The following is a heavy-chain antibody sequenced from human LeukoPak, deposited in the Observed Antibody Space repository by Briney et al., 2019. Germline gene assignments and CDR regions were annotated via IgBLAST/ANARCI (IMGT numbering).Heavy chain of an antibody. CDR2: IKPDGNEK. CDR3: SGRDSSRSPRSY. V-gene: IGHV3-7*01. CDR1: GLTFTDFW. J-gene: IGHJ4*02. Sequence: PGGSLRLSCAACGLTFTDFWMNWVRLAPGRGLEWLANIKPDGNEKYYVDSVKGRFAISRDNAKNEVYLEMNSLRAEDTGVYYCSGRDSSRSPRSYWGQGTLVSVSS. D-gene: IGHD2-2*01.